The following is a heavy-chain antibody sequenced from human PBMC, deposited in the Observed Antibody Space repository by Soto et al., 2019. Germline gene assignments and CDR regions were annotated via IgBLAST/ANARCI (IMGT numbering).Heavy chain of an antibody. CDR1: GITLSSYY. J-gene: IGHJ4*02. CDR3: AGTHDSLDY. CDR2: ISSSGDRV. V-gene: IGHV3-21*01. Sequence: EAQLVESGGGLVKPGGSLRLSCSGSGITLSSYYMNWIRQAPGKGLEWVSSISSSGDRVFYADSVKGRFTISRDNAESSLYLQMDSLRGEDTAVYYCAGTHDSLDYWGQGTLVTVSS. D-gene: IGHD1-1*01.